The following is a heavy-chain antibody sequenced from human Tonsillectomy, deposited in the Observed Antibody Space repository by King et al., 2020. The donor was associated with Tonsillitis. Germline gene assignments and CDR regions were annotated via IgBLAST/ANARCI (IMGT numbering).Heavy chain of an antibody. CDR2: IIPIFGTA. Sequence: HEQLVQSGAEVKKPGSSVKVSCKASGVTFSSYAISWVRQAPGQGLEWMGGIIPIFGTANYAQKFQGRVTITADESTSTAYMELSSLRSEDTAVYYGARVPDFDSSSSRGVYYYYYMDVWGKGTTVTVSS. CDR3: ARVPDFDSSSSRGVYYYYYMDV. D-gene: IGHD6-6*01. V-gene: IGHV1-69*01. J-gene: IGHJ6*03. CDR1: GVTFSSYA.